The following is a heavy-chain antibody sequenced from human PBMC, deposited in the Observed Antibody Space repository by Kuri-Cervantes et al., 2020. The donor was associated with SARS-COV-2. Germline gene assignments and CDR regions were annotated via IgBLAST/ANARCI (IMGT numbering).Heavy chain of an antibody. CDR1: GYTFTGYY. CDR3: ARFGMYYDFWSGYRSPDAFDI. Sequence: ASVKVSCKASGYTFTGYYMHWVRQAPGQGLEWMGWINPNSGGTNYAQKFQGRVTMTRDTSISTAYMELSRLRSDDTAVYYCARFGMYYDFWSGYRSPDAFDIWGQGTMVTVSS. J-gene: IGHJ3*02. CDR2: INPNSGGT. V-gene: IGHV1-2*02. D-gene: IGHD3-3*01.